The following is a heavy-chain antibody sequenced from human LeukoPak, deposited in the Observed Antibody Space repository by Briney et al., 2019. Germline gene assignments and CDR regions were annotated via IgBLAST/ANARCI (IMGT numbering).Heavy chain of an antibody. Sequence: SETLSLTCAAYGGSFSGYYWSWIRQPPGKGLEWIGEINHSGSTNYNPSLKSRVTISVDTSKNQFSLKLSSVTAADTAVYYCASNRYSSSSNYYYYYMDVWGKGTTVTVSS. J-gene: IGHJ6*03. D-gene: IGHD6-6*01. CDR3: ASNRYSSSSNYYYYYMDV. V-gene: IGHV4-34*01. CDR1: GGSFSGYY. CDR2: INHSGST.